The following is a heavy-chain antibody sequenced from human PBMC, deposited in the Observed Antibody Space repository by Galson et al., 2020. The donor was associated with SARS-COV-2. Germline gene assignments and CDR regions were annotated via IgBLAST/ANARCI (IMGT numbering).Heavy chain of an antibody. CDR3: TTDSAQAYYYGSGSYSPYYFDY. CDR1: GFTFSNAW. CDR2: IKSKTDGGTT. Sequence: GGSLSLSCAASGFTFSNAWMSWVRQAPGKGLEWVGRIKSKTDGGTTDYAAPVKGRFTISRDDSKNTLYLQMNSLKTEDTAVYYCTTDSAQAYYYGSGSYSPYYFDYWGQGTLVTVSS. D-gene: IGHD3-10*01. V-gene: IGHV3-15*01. J-gene: IGHJ4*02.